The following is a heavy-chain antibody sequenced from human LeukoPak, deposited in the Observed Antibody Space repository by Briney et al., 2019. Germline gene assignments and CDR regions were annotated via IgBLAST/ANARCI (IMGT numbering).Heavy chain of an antibody. V-gene: IGHV1-2*02. D-gene: IGHD2-15*01. CDR1: GYPFIDYY. Sequence: ASVKVSCKSSGYPFIDYYLHWVRQAPGQGLEWMGCINPNTGDTNSAQNFQGRVIMTRDTSITTAYMELSRLKSDDTALYYCASKGAGHCYDASCMGSFDLWGQGTTVAVSS. CDR2: INPNTGDT. J-gene: IGHJ3*01. CDR3: ASKGAGHCYDASCMGSFDL.